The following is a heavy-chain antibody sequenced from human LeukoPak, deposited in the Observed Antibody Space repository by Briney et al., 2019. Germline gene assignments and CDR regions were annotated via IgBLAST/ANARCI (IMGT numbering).Heavy chain of an antibody. CDR2: IYTSGST. J-gene: IGHJ6*03. CDR3: ASFPSQFGIFMDV. V-gene: IGHV4-61*09. D-gene: IGHD3-10*01. CDR1: GGSISSGSYY. Sequence: SQTLSLTCTVSGGSISSGSYYWSWTRQPAGKGLEWIGHIYTSGSTKYNSSLQSRVTISVDTSKNQFSLSLSSVTAADTAVYYCASFPSQFGIFMDVWGKGTTVTVSS.